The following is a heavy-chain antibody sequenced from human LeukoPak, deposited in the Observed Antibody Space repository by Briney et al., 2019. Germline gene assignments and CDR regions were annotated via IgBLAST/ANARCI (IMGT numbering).Heavy chain of an antibody. Sequence: ASVKVSCKASGYTFTSYGISWVRQAPGQGLEWMGWISAYNGNTNYAQKLQGRVTMTTDTSTSTAYMELRSLRSDDTAVYYCACSSGWWIRYYYYGMDVWGQGTTVTVSS. CDR1: GYTFTSYG. J-gene: IGHJ6*02. V-gene: IGHV1-18*01. CDR2: ISAYNGNT. CDR3: ACSSGWWIRYYYYGMDV. D-gene: IGHD6-19*01.